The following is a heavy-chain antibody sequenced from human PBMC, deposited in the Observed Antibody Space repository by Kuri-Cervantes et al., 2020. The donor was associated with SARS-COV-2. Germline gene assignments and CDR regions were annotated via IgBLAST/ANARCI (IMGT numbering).Heavy chain of an antibody. CDR2: INSDGSST. Sequence: GESLKISCAASGFTFSSYWMHWVRQAPGKGLVWVSRINSDGSSTSYADSVKGRFTISRDNAKNTLYLQMNSLRAEDTAVYYCARPNFAFGGVIVSLVYWGQGTLVTVSS. V-gene: IGHV3-74*01. D-gene: IGHD3-16*02. CDR1: GFTFSSYW. CDR3: ARPNFAFGGVIVSLVY. J-gene: IGHJ4*02.